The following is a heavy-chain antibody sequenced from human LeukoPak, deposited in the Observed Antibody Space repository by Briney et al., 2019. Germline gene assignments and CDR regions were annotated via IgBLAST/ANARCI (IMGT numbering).Heavy chain of an antibody. CDR3: GREAGYSGSYDAFEI. J-gene: IGHJ3*02. CDR2: ISAYNGNT. D-gene: IGHD1-26*01. Sequence: ASVKVSCKASGYTFTSYGISWVRQAPGHGLEWMGWISAYNGNTNYAQKLQGRVTMTTDTSTSTAYMELRSLRSDDTAVYYCGREAGYSGSYDAFEIWGQGTMVTVSS. CDR1: GYTFTSYG. V-gene: IGHV1-18*01.